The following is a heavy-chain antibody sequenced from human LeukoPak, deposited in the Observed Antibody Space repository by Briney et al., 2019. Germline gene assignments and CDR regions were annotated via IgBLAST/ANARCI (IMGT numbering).Heavy chain of an antibody. Sequence: SETLSLTCAVSGGSISSSNWWTWVRQPPGKGLEWIGEIHHSGSTNYNPSLKSRVTIFLDKSNNHFSLKLRSVTAADTAVYFCARDLDSISSTALDIWGQGTMVTVSS. CDR2: IHHSGST. J-gene: IGHJ3*02. V-gene: IGHV4-4*02. D-gene: IGHD6-13*01. CDR1: GGSISSSNW. CDR3: ARDLDSISSTALDI.